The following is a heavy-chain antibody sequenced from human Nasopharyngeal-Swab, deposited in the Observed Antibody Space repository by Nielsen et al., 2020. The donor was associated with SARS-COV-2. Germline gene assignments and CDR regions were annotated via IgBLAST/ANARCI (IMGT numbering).Heavy chain of an antibody. D-gene: IGHD3-10*01. Sequence: SCSASGFNFSDYYIGLVRQGPGKGVEWASYISSSSSYTNYADSVKGRFTISRDNAKNSLYLQMNSLRADDTAVYYCARGSIRGIIISDFDYWGQGTLVTVSS. CDR3: ARGSIRGIIISDFDY. J-gene: IGHJ4*02. CDR1: GFNFSDYY. CDR2: ISSSSSYT. V-gene: IGHV3-11*05.